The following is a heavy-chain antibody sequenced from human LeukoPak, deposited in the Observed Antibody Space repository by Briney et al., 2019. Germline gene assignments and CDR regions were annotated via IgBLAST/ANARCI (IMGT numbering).Heavy chain of an antibody. Sequence: PGGSLRLSCAASGFTFSSYGMHWVRQAPGKGLEWVAVISYDGSNKYYADSVKGRFTISRDSSKNTLYLQMNSLRAEDTAVYYCAKDGGSYYGFDYWGQGTLVTVSS. V-gene: IGHV3-30*18. CDR1: GFTFSSYG. CDR3: AKDGGSYYGFDY. D-gene: IGHD1-26*01. J-gene: IGHJ4*02. CDR2: ISYDGSNK.